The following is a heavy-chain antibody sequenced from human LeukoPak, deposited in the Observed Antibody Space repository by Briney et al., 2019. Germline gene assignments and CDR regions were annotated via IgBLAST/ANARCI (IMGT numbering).Heavy chain of an antibody. CDR1: GYTFTGYY. CDR2: INPNSGGT. V-gene: IGHV1-2*02. J-gene: IGHJ4*02. CDR3: AREGCSGGSCYTPDY. D-gene: IGHD2-15*01. Sequence: AASVKVSCKASGYTFTGYYMHWVRQAPGQGLEWMGWINPNSGGTNYAQKFQGRVTMTRDTSISTAYMELSRLRSDDTAVYYCAREGCSGGSCYTPDYWGQGTLVTVSS.